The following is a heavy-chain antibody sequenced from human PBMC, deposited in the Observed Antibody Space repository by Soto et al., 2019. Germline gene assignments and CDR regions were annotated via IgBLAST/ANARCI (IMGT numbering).Heavy chain of an antibody. V-gene: IGHV1-18*01. CDR2: ISAYNGNT. Sequence: QVQLVQSGAEVKKPGASVKVSCKASGYTFTSYGISWVRQAPGQGLEWMGWISAYNGNTNYAQKLQGRVTMTTDTSTXTXYXKLRSLRSDDTAVYYCASNYLYYYGSGNTNYYGMDVWGQGTTVTVSS. CDR3: ASNYLYYYGSGNTNYYGMDV. CDR1: GYTFTSYG. D-gene: IGHD3-10*01. J-gene: IGHJ6*02.